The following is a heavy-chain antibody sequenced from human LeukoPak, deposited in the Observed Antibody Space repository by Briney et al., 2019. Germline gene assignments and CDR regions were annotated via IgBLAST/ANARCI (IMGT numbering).Heavy chain of an antibody. CDR1: GFTFSSYS. CDR3: ARVGATTLDAFDI. CDR2: ISSSSSYI. V-gene: IGHV3-21*01. Sequence: GSLRLSCAASGFTFSSYSMNWVRQAPGKGLEWVSSISSSSSYIYYADSVKGRFTISRDNAKNSLYLQMNSLRAEDTAVYYCARVGATTLDAFDIWGQGTMVTVSS. J-gene: IGHJ3*02. D-gene: IGHD1-26*01.